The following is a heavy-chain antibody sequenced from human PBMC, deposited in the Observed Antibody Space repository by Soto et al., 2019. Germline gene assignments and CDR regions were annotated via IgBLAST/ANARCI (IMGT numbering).Heavy chain of an antibody. CDR1: GFTFSSYG. J-gene: IGHJ4*02. V-gene: IGHV3-33*01. D-gene: IGHD2-2*01. Sequence: GGSLRLPCAASGFTFSSYGMHWVRQAPGKGLEWVAVIWYDGSNKYYADSVKGRFTISRDNSKNTLYLQMNSLRAEDTAVYYCAGYMASDGGLAAAMDYWGQGTLVTVSS. CDR3: AGYMASDGGLAAAMDY. CDR2: IWYDGSNK.